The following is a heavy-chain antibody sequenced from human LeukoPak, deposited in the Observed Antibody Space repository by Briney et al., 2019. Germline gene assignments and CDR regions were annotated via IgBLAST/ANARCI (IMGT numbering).Heavy chain of an antibody. CDR2: ISAYNGNT. J-gene: IGHJ4*02. CDR3: AREGQDDFWSGYGDSFDY. CDR1: GYTFTSYG. Sequence: ASVKVSCKASGYTFTSYGISWVRQAPGQGLEWMGWISAYNGNTNYAQKLQGRVTMTTDTSTSTAYMELRSLRSDDTAVYYCAREGQDDFWSGYGDSFDYWGQGTLVTVSS. V-gene: IGHV1-18*01. D-gene: IGHD3-3*01.